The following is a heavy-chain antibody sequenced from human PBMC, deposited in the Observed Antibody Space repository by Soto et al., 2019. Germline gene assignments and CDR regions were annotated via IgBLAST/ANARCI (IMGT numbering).Heavy chain of an antibody. J-gene: IGHJ5*02. CDR3: ARLGGYYQSLDT. CDR1: GGSIDTYY. CDR2: IYYSGST. D-gene: IGHD3-3*01. V-gene: IGHV4-59*08. Sequence: SEPLSLTCTVSGGSIDTYYWSWIRQPPGKGLQWIGYIYYSGSTTYSPSLKSRVTISVDRSKNQFSLKLTSVTAADTAVYYCARLGGYYQSLDTWGQGTLVTVSS.